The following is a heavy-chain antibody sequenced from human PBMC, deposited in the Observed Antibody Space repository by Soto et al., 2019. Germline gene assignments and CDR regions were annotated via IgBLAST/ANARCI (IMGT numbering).Heavy chain of an antibody. CDR1: GFNFNNAY. CDR2: IKSKTDGGTI. CDR3: TTDRY. Sequence: EEQLVESGGGLVQPGGSLRLSCAASGFNFNNAYMNWVRQAPGKGLEWVGRIKSKTDGGTIDYNAPVKDRFTISRDDSKNTLYLQMSSLEIEDTAVYYCTTDRYWGQGTLVTVSS. V-gene: IGHV3-15*07. J-gene: IGHJ4*02.